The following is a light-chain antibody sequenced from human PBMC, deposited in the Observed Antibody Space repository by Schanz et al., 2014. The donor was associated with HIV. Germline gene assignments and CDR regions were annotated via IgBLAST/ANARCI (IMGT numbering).Light chain of an antibody. CDR2: GAS. V-gene: IGKV3-20*01. CDR3: QQYGSSRFT. J-gene: IGKJ3*01. Sequence: EILLTQSPGTLSLSPGDRATLSCRASQSIKSNFLAWYQQTPGQAPRLLIYGASTRATGIPDRFSGSGSGTDFTLTISRLEPEDFAVYYCQQYGSSRFTFGPGTKVDIK. CDR1: QSIKSNF.